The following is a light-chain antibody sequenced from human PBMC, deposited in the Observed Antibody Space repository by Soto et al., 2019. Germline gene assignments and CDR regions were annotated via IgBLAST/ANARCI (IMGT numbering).Light chain of an antibody. CDR1: SSDVGSHNF. Sequence: QSVLTQPASVSGSPGQSITISCTGTSSDVGSHNFVSWYQQHPGKAPELMIYEVSKRPSGVSNRFSGSKSGNTASLTISWLQAEDEADYYCYSYVGSISFGGGTKLTVL. CDR3: YSYVGSIS. V-gene: IGLV2-23*02. J-gene: IGLJ2*01. CDR2: EVS.